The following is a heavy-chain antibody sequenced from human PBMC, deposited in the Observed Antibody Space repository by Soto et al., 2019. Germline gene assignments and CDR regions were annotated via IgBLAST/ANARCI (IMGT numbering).Heavy chain of an antibody. V-gene: IGHV4-39*07. CDR2: IYHSGTT. J-gene: IGHJ5*02. Sequence: SETLSLTCTVSGGSISSSSHHWGWIRQPPGKGLEWIGSIYHSGTTYYNPPLKSRVTISVDTSKNQFSLKLSSVTAADTAVYYCARDKVALFRREKSWFDPWGQGTLVTVSS. CDR1: GGSISSSSHH. D-gene: IGHD2-15*01. CDR3: ARDKVALFRREKSWFDP.